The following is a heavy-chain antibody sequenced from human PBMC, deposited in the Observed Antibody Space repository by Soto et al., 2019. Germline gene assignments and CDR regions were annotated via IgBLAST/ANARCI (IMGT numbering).Heavy chain of an antibody. CDR1: GFTFSSYS. D-gene: IGHD6-13*01. J-gene: IGHJ3*02. Sequence: GGSLRLSCAASGFTFSSYSMNWVRQAPWKGLEWVSSISSSSSYIYYADSVKGRFTISRDNAKNSLYLQMNSLRAEDTAVYYCARDRSSSLRDDAFDIWGQGTMVTVSS. CDR2: ISSSSSYI. CDR3: ARDRSSSLRDDAFDI. V-gene: IGHV3-21*01.